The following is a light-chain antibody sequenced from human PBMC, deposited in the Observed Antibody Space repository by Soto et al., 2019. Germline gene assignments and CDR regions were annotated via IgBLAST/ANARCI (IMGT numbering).Light chain of an antibody. Sequence: QSALTQPASVSGSPGQSITISCTGSSSDVGGYNLVSWYQHHPGKAPKLIIYEGSQRPSGVSDRFSGSKSGDTASLTISGLQAEDEADYYCSSYSTSTTRLLFGGGTKLTVL. J-gene: IGLJ2*01. CDR3: SSYSTSTTRLL. CDR1: SSDVGGYNL. CDR2: EGS. V-gene: IGLV2-14*02.